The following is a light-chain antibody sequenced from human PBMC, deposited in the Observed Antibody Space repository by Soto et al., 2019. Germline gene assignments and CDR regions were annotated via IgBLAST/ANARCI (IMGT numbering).Light chain of an antibody. V-gene: IGKV1-27*01. CDR3: QKYNSAPI. Sequence: DIQMTQSPSSLSASVGDRVTITCRASQGISNYLAWYQQKPGKVPKLLIYAASTLQSGAPSRFSGSGAGTDFSLTTSSLQPEDVATYYCQKYNSAPIFGQGTKVEIK. CDR2: AAS. J-gene: IGKJ1*01. CDR1: QGISNY.